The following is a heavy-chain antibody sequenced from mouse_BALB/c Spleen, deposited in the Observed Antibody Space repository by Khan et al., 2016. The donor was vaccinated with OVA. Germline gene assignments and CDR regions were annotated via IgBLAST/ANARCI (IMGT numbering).Heavy chain of an antibody. D-gene: IGHD1-1*01. J-gene: IGHJ4*01. Sequence: QVQLQQSGAELVRPGTSVKMSCKTAGYTFTNYWIGWINQRPGHGHEWIGDIYPGNGNTNYNEKFKGKATLTADTSSSTAYLQLSSLTSEDSAIPYWARPYYYGSNDATMDDWGQGTSVTVSS. CDR1: GYTFTNYW. CDR3: ARPYYYGSNDATMDD. V-gene: IGHV1-63*02. CDR2: IYPGNGNT.